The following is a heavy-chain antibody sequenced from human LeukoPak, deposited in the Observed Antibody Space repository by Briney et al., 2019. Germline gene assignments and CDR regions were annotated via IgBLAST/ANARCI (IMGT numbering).Heavy chain of an antibody. CDR2: IWYDGSNK. J-gene: IGHJ3*02. V-gene: IGHV3-33*06. CDR1: GFTFSSYG. D-gene: IGHD5-18*01. Sequence: GALRLSCAASGFTFSSYGMHWVRQAPGKGLEWVAVIWYDGSNKYYADSVKGRFTISRDNSKNTLYLQMNSLRAEDTAVYYCAKGIQLWYPLDAFDIWDQGTMVTASS. CDR3: AKGIQLWYPLDAFDI.